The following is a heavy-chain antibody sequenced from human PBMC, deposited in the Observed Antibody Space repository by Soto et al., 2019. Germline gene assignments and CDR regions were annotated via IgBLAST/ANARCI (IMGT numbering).Heavy chain of an antibody. CDR3: AREGSSSTYYYYYGMDV. V-gene: IGHV4-38-2*02. CDR1: GYSISSGYY. CDR2: VYHSGST. D-gene: IGHD6-13*01. J-gene: IGHJ6*02. Sequence: QVQLQESGPGLVKPSETLSLTCGVSGYSISSGYYWGWIRQPPGKGLEWIGSVYHSGSTYYNPSLKSRVTISVDTSKNQFSLKLSSVTAADTAVYYCAREGSSSTYYYYYGMDVWGQGTTVTVSS.